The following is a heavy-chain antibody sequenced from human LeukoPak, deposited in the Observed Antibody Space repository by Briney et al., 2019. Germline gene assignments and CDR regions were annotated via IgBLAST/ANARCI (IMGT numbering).Heavy chain of an antibody. Sequence: GGSLRLSCAASGFTFSSYWMSWVRQAPGKGLDWVAVMSYDGSQQYYADSVKGRFTISRDNSKNTLYLQMNSLRVEDTAVYYCAREAWGEYYFDYWGQGTLATVSS. CDR2: MSYDGSQQ. V-gene: IGHV3-30*03. CDR1: GFTFSSYW. J-gene: IGHJ4*02. D-gene: IGHD3-16*01. CDR3: AREAWGEYYFDY.